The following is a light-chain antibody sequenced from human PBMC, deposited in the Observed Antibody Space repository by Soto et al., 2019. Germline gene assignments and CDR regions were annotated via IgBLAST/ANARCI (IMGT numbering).Light chain of an antibody. CDR1: QGISSW. J-gene: IGKJ1*01. Sequence: DIQMTQSPSSVSASVGDRVTITCRASQGISSWLVWYQQKPGKAPKALIYSASSLHSGVPSRFSGSGSGTDFTLTISSLQPEDFATYYCQQANSFPPTFGQVTKVEI. CDR3: QQANSFPPT. V-gene: IGKV1-12*01. CDR2: SAS.